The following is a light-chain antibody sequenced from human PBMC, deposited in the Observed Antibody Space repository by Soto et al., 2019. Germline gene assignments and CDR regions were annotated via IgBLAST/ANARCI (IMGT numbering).Light chain of an antibody. Sequence: VLTQSPGTLSLSPGERATLSCRARQSFSGSNLAWYQHKPGQPPKLIVYSASRRATGIPDRFSGSGSGTDFTLTISRLEPEDFALYYCQRYGGSPPVTFGGGTKVDIK. CDR3: QRYGGSPPVT. V-gene: IGKV3-20*01. CDR1: QSFSGSN. J-gene: IGKJ4*01. CDR2: SAS.